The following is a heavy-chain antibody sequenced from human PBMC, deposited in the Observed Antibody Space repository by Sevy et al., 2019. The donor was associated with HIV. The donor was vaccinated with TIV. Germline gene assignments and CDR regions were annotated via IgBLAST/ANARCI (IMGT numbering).Heavy chain of an antibody. CDR2: ISSSSSYT. Sequence: GGSLRLSCAASGFTFSDYYMSWIRQAPGKGLEWVSYISSSSSYTNYADSVKGRFTISRDNAKNSLYLQMNSLRAEDTAVYYCARYDSSGHKGGMDVWGQGTTVTVSS. V-gene: IGHV3-11*06. J-gene: IGHJ6*02. CDR1: GFTFSDYY. D-gene: IGHD3-22*01. CDR3: ARYDSSGHKGGMDV.